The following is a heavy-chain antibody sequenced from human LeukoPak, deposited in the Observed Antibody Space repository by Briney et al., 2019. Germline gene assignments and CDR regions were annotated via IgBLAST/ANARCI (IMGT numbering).Heavy chain of an antibody. V-gene: IGHV4-4*07. CDR3: ARDRDEVPAAGPYYYYYMDV. D-gene: IGHD2-2*01. CDR2: IYTSGST. Sequence: SETLSLTCTVSGGSISSYYWSWIRQPAGKGLGWIGRIYTSGSTNYNPSLKSRVTMSVDTSKNQFSLKLSSVTAADTAVYYCARDRDEVPAAGPYYYYYMDVWGKGTTVTVSS. J-gene: IGHJ6*03. CDR1: GGSISSYY.